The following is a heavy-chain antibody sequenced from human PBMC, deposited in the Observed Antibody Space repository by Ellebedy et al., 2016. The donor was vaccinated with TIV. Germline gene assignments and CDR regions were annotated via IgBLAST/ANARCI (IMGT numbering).Heavy chain of an antibody. V-gene: IGHV1-8*01. Sequence: ASVKVSCXASGYTFTSYDINWVRQATGQGLEWMGWMNPNSGNTGYAQKFQGRVTMTRNTSISTAYMELSSLRSEDTAVYYCARGVAARPSFLLLGRWFNPWGQGTLVTVSS. CDR1: GYTFTSYD. D-gene: IGHD6-6*01. CDR2: MNPNSGNT. J-gene: IGHJ5*02. CDR3: ARGVAARPSFLLLGRWFNP.